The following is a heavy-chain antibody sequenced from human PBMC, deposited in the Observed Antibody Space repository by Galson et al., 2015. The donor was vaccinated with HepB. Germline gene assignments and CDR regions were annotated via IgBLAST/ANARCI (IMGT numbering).Heavy chain of an antibody. CDR2: LSWNRGSY. CDR1: GFTFDNFA. J-gene: IGHJ3*01. CDR3: AKDRWDLLRMGAFDV. V-gene: IGHV3-9*01. D-gene: IGHD2-8*01. Sequence: SLRLSCAASGFTFDNFAMHWVRQVPGKGLEWVSGLSWNRGSYGYADSVKGRFTISRDNSKNSLYLQMNSLRPEDTAVYYCAKDRWDLLRMGAFDVWGQGTLVTVSS.